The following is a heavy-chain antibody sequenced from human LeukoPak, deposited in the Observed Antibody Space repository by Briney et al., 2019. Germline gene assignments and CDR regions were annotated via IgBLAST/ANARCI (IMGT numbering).Heavy chain of an antibody. D-gene: IGHD3-9*01. Sequence: SETLSLTCAVYGGSFSGYFWSWIRQPPGKGREWLGEINHSGSTNYNPSLKSRVTMSVDTSKNQFSLKLSSVTAADTAVYYCARGVRYFDWLSLWNYWGQGTLVTVSS. CDR1: GGSFSGYF. V-gene: IGHV4-34*01. CDR2: INHSGST. J-gene: IGHJ4*02. CDR3: ARGVRYFDWLSLWNY.